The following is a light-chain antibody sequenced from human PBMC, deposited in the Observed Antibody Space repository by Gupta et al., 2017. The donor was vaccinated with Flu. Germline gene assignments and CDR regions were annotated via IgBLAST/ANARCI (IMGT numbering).Light chain of an antibody. Sequence: DIQMTQSPSSLSASVGDRVAITCRTSQLINNYVNWYQQKPGKAPKLLIYKASTLQSGVPSRFSGSGSGTSFTLTITGLQPDEFATYYCQQTYNTPQTFGQGTRVDIK. CDR1: QLINNY. J-gene: IGKJ1*01. CDR2: KAS. CDR3: QQTYNTPQT. V-gene: IGKV1-39*01.